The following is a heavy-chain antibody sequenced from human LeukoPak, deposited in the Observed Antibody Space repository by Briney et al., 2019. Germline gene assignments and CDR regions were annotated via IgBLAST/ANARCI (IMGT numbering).Heavy chain of an antibody. D-gene: IGHD6-13*01. J-gene: IGHJ4*02. CDR3: ATGEGSSWYGLEGARYFDY. Sequence: GGSLRLSCAASGFTFSSYAMSWVRQAPGKGLEWVSAISGSGGSTYYADSVKGRFTISRDNSKNTLYLQMNSLRAEDTAVYYCATGEGSSWYGLEGARYFDYWGQGTLVTVSS. V-gene: IGHV3-23*01. CDR1: GFTFSSYA. CDR2: ISGSGGST.